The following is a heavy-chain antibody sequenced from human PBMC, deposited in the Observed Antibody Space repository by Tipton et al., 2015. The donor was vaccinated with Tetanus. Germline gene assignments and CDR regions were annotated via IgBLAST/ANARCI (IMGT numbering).Heavy chain of an antibody. CDR3: AKLGGSDLGY. Sequence: SLRLSCAASGFTVSTNYMTWVRQAPGKGLEWLAVIHTSGTTYYADSVKGRFTISRDNSKNSMLLQMNSLRVEDTAVYYCAKLGGSDLGYWGQGTLVTVSS. J-gene: IGHJ4*02. CDR1: GFTVSTNY. D-gene: IGHD7-27*01. CDR2: IHTSGTT. V-gene: IGHV3-53*01.